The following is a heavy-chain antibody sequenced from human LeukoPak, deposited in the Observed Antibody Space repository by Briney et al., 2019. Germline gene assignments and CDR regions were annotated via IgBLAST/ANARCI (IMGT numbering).Heavy chain of an antibody. V-gene: IGHV4-31*03. CDR2: IYYSGST. CDR1: GGSISSGGYY. D-gene: IGHD4-17*01. CDR3: ARGTTVTYWFDP. Sequence: SQTLSLTCTVSGGSISSGGYYWSWIRQHPGKGLEWIGYIYYSGSTYYNPSLKSRVTISVDTSKNQYSLKLSSVTAADTAVYYCARGTTVTYWFDPWGQGTLVTVSS. J-gene: IGHJ5*02.